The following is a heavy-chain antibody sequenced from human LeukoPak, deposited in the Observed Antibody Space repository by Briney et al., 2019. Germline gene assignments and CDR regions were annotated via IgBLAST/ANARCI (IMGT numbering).Heavy chain of an antibody. CDR1: GFTFSSYA. CDR3: AKGDSSEWGFDY. CDR2: ISGSGGST. V-gene: IGHV3-23*01. Sequence: PGGSLRLSCAASGFTFSSYAMSWVRQAPGKGLEWVSAISGSGGSTYYADSVKGRFTISRDNSKNTLYLQMNSLRAEGTAVYYCAKGDSSEWGFDYWGQGTLVTVSS. D-gene: IGHD6-25*01. J-gene: IGHJ4*02.